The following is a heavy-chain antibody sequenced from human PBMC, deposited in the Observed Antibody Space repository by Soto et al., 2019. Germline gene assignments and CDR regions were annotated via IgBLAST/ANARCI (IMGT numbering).Heavy chain of an antibody. D-gene: IGHD6-13*01. CDR2: IYYSGST. J-gene: IGHJ4*02. CDR3: ARSIAAAGTGPFFDY. Sequence: QVQLQESGPGLVKPSQTLSLTCTVSGGSISSGGYYWSWIRQHPGKGLEWIGNIYYSGSTYYNPSLKSRVTISVDTSKNQFSLKLSSVTAADTAVYYCARSIAAAGTGPFFDYWGQGTLVTVSS. CDR1: GGSISSGGYY. V-gene: IGHV4-31*03.